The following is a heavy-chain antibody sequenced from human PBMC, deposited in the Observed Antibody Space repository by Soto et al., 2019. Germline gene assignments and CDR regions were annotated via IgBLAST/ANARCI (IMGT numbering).Heavy chain of an antibody. CDR2: VSHDGRNT. V-gene: IGHV3-30*03. J-gene: IGHJ3*02. CDR1: GFTFSDYA. Sequence: PGGSLRLSCAASGFTFSDYAMHWFRQAPGKGLEWVAVVSHDGRNTHYTDSVKGRFTISRDSSKNTVSLEMTSLSAEDTAVYYGARDAGGCDDSSVYCGRSDAFDIWGEERMVT. D-gene: IGHD3-22*01. CDR3: ARDAGGCDDSSVYCGRSDAFDI.